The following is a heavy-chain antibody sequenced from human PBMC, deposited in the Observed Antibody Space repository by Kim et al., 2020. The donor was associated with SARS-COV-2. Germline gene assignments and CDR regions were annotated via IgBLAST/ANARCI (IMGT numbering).Heavy chain of an antibody. CDR2: GST. Sequence: GSTYYNPSLKSRVTISVDTSKNQFSLKLSSVTAADTAVYYCARMEQWLGYWGQGTLVTVSS. V-gene: IGHV4-39*01. D-gene: IGHD6-19*01. CDR3: ARMEQWLGY. J-gene: IGHJ4*02.